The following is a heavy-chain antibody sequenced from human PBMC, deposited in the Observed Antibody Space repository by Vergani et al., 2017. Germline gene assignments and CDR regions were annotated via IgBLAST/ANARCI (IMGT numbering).Heavy chain of an antibody. J-gene: IGHJ4*02. CDR1: GGTFSTYA. CDR2: IIPILGTA. CDR3: ARSGKSITIFGVVTLSFDY. D-gene: IGHD3-3*01. V-gene: IGHV1-69*01. Sequence: QVQLVQSGAEVKKPGSSVKVSCKASGGTFSTYAISWVRQAPGQGLEWMGGIIPILGTANYAQNFQGRVTITADESTSTAYMELSSLRSEDMAVYYCARSGKSITIFGVVTLSFDYWGQGTLVTVSS.